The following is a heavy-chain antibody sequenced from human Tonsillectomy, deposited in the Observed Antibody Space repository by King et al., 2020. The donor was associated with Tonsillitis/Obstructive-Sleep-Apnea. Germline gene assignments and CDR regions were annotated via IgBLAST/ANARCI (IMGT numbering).Heavy chain of an antibody. CDR2: INHSGST. CDR1: GGSFSGYY. J-gene: IGHJ6*03. Sequence: VQLQQWGAGLLKPSETLSLTCAVYGGSFSGYYWSWIRQPPGKGLEWIGEINHSGSTKYNPSLKSRVTISVDTSKNQFSLKLSSVTAADTAVYYCARMWGPTVTTNYYYYYMDVWGKGTTVTVSS. D-gene: IGHD4-11*01. V-gene: IGHV4-34*01. CDR3: ARMWGPTVTTNYYYYYMDV.